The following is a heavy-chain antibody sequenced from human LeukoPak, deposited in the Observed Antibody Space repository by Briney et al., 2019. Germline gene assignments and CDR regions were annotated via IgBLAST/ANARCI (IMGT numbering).Heavy chain of an antibody. CDR1: GFTFSSYA. Sequence: GRSLRLSCAASGFTFSSYAMHWVRQAPGKGLEWVAVISYDGSNKYYADSVKGRFTISRDNSKNTLYLQMNSLRAEDTAVYYCAREGVFYGDYEGYFDYWGQGTLVTVSS. CDR3: AREGVFYGDYEGYFDY. CDR2: ISYDGSNK. V-gene: IGHV3-30-3*01. D-gene: IGHD4-17*01. J-gene: IGHJ4*02.